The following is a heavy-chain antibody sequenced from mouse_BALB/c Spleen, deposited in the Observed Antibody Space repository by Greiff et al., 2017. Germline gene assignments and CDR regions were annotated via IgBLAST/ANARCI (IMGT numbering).Heavy chain of an antibody. V-gene: IGHV1S26*01. CDR1: GYTFTSYT. CDR2: INPSSGYT. D-gene: IGHD1-1*01. J-gene: IGHJ3*01. Sequence: VQLQQSGAELVRPGTSVKVSCKASGYTFTSYTMHWVKQRPGQGLEWIGYINPSSGYTNYNQKFKDKATLTADKSSSTAYMQLSSLTSEDSAVYYCASYYGSSYVFAYWGQGTLVTVSA. CDR3: ASYYGSSYVFAY.